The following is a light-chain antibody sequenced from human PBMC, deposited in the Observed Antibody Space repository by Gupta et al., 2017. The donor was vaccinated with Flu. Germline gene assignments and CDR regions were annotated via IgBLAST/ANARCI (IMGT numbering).Light chain of an antibody. CDR1: QSVSSY. Sequence: SPATLSLCPGERATLSCRASQSVSSYLAWYQQKPGQAPRLLIDDASNRATGIPARFSGSGSGTDFTLTISSLEPEDFAVYYCQQRSNWLTFGGGTKVEIK. J-gene: IGKJ4*01. CDR2: DAS. CDR3: QQRSNWLT. V-gene: IGKV3-11*01.